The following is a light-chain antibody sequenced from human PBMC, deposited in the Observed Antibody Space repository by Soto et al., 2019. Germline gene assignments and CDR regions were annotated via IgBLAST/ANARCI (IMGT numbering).Light chain of an antibody. CDR2: EVS. J-gene: IGLJ2*01. CDR1: SSNVGSYNY. V-gene: IGLV2-14*01. CDR3: SSYTTSNTLL. Sequence: QSALTQPASVSGSPRQSITISCTGASSNVGSYNYVSWYQQHPGKVPKLMIYEVSNRPSGVSSRFSGSRSGNTASLTISGLQAEDEADYYCSSYTTSNTLLFGGGTKVTFL.